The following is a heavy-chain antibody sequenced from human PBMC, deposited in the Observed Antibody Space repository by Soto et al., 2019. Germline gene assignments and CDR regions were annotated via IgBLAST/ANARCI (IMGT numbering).Heavy chain of an antibody. V-gene: IGHV4-34*01. CDR3: ASVAGTYASYYYYGMDV. Sequence: TSETLSLTCAVYGGSFSGYYWSWIRQPPGKGLEWIGEINHSGSTNYNPSLKSRVTISVDTSKNRFSLKLSSVTAAETAVYYSASVAGTYASYYYYGMDVLGNGTTGTVSS. CDR2: INHSGST. D-gene: IGHD6-13*01. J-gene: IGHJ6*04. CDR1: GGSFSGYY.